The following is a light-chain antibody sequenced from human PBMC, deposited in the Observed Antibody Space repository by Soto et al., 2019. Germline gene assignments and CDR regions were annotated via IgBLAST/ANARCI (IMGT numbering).Light chain of an antibody. CDR1: QSISSW. V-gene: IGKV1-5*03. Sequence: DIQMTQSPSTLSASVGDRVTITCRASQSISSWLAWYQQKPGKAPKLLIYKASSLESGVPSRFSGRGSGTEFPLTISSLQPDDFATYYCQPYNNYPWTFGQGTKVEIK. CDR2: KAS. J-gene: IGKJ1*01. CDR3: QPYNNYPWT.